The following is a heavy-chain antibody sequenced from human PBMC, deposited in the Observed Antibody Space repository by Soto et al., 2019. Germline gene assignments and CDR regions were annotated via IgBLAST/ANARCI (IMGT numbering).Heavy chain of an antibody. J-gene: IGHJ4*02. Sequence: TGGSLRLSCAASGFTFSDYYMDWVRQVPGKGLEWVGRSRNKANSYNTEYAASVKDRFSISRDNSKDSMYLQMNSLKTEDTAVYYCARDTGGSYDYWGQGALVTVSS. CDR1: GFTFSDYY. D-gene: IGHD1-26*01. CDR3: ARDTGGSYDY. CDR2: SRNKANSYNT. V-gene: IGHV3-72*01.